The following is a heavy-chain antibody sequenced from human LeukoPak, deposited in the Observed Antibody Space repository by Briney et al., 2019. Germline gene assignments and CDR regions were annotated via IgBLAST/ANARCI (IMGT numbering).Heavy chain of an antibody. D-gene: IGHD6-19*01. V-gene: IGHV1-24*01. Sequence: GASVKVSCKVSGYTLTELSMHWVRQAPGKGLEWMGGFDPEDGETIYAQKFQGRVTMTEDTSTDTAYMELSSLRSEDTAVYHCARGSVAGSHYYYGMDVWGQGTTVTVSS. CDR3: ARGSVAGSHYYYGMDV. CDR1: GYTLTELS. J-gene: IGHJ6*02. CDR2: FDPEDGET.